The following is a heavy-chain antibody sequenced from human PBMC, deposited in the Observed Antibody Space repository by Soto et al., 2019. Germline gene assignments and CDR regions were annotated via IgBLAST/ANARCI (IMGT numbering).Heavy chain of an antibody. Sequence: QVQLVQSGAEVKKPGSSVRVSCKASGGTFGNHAISWVRLAPGQGLEWLGGIIPVLGVGDNAQNFQGRVTITADASTSTAYLELSSLRSEDTALYYCAREAGYTYGYVFDYWGQGTLVTVSS. CDR3: AREAGYTYGYVFDY. CDR1: GGTFGNHA. J-gene: IGHJ4*02. V-gene: IGHV1-69*01. D-gene: IGHD5-18*01. CDR2: IIPVLGVG.